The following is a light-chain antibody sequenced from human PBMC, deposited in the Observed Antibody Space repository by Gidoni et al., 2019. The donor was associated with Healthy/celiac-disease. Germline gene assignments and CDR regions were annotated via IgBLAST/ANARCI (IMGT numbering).Light chain of an antibody. Sequence: QSVLTQPPSASGTPGQRVTISCSGSSSNIGSHTVNWYQQLPGTAPQRLIYSNNQRPSGVPDRFSGSTSGTSASLAISGLQSEDVADYYCAAWDDSLNGPVFGGGTKLPVL. CDR1: SSNIGSHT. CDR3: AAWDDSLNGPV. CDR2: SNN. V-gene: IGLV1-44*01. J-gene: IGLJ2*01.